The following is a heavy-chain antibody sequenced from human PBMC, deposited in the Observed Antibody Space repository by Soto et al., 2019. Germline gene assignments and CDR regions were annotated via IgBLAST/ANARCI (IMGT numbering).Heavy chain of an antibody. CDR3: AKEYSGYDHFDY. CDR1: GFTFSSYD. CDR2: ISYDGSNK. V-gene: IGHV3-30*18. J-gene: IGHJ4*02. Sequence: GGSLRLSCAASGFTFSSYDMHWVRQAPGKGLEWVAVISYDGSNKYYADSVKGRFTISRDNSENTLYLQMNSLRAEDTAVYYCAKEYSGYDHFDYWGQGTLVTVSS. D-gene: IGHD5-12*01.